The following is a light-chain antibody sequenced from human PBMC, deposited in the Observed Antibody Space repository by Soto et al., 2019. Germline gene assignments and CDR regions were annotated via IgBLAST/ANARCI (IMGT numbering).Light chain of an antibody. CDR2: DTS. J-gene: IGLJ2*01. CDR1: TGAVTSSHY. V-gene: IGLV7-46*01. Sequence: QAVVTQEPSLTVSPGGTVTLTCGSSTGAVTSSHYPYWFQQKPGQAPRTLIYDTSNKHSWTPARFSGSLLGGKAALTLSGAQPEGEAEYYCLLSYSGARPVVFGGGTQLTVL. CDR3: LLSYSGARPVV.